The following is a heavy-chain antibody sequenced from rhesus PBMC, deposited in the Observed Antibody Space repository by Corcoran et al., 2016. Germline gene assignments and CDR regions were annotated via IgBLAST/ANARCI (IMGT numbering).Heavy chain of an antibody. CDR1: GGPISGKYY. CDR3: ASFYGDY. D-gene: IGHD4-17*01. CDR2: IDGNSAST. V-gene: IGHV4-73*01. Sequence: QVTLQQWGEGLVKPSETLFLTCAVLGGPISGKYYLSWIRQAPGKGVEGIGIIDGNSASTNYNPSLKNRVTISKDTSKNQFSLKLSVVTAADTAVYYCASFYGDYWGQGVLVTVSS. J-gene: IGHJ4*01.